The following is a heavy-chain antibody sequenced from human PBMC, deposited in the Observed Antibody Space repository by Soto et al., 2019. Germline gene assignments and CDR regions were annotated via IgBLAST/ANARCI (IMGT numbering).Heavy chain of an antibody. CDR2: ISSSSSYI. J-gene: IGHJ4*02. CDR1: GFTFSSYS. D-gene: IGHD6-6*01. CDR3: ARVRSSSSGGEFDY. V-gene: IGHV3-21*01. Sequence: GGSLRLSCAASGFTFSSYSMNWVRQAPGKGLEWVSSISSSSSYIYYADSVKGRFTISRDNAKNSLYLQMNSLRAEDTAVYYCARVRSSSSGGEFDYWGQGTLVTVSS.